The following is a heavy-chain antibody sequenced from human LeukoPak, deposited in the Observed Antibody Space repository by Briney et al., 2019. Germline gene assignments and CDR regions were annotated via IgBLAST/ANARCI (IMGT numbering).Heavy chain of an antibody. CDR2: IHYSGST. D-gene: IGHD6-13*01. J-gene: IGHJ4*02. CDR3: ARRVHSSSWSSYFDY. V-gene: IGHV4-59*01. CDR1: GGSINSYY. Sequence: PSETLSLTCTVSGGSINSYYWSWLRQPPGRGLEWLGSIHYSGSTSYNPSLRSRVTISVDKSKNQFFLKLSSVTATDPAVYYCARRVHSSSWSSYFDYWGQDTLVTVSS.